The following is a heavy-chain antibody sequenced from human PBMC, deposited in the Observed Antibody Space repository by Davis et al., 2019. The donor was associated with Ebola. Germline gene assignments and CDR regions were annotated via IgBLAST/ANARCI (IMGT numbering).Heavy chain of an antibody. D-gene: IGHD5-12*01. Sequence: GGSLRLSCAASGFTFKTFGMNWVRQAPGKGLEWVAVISYDGRNKFCADSVKGRFTISRDNSKNTVYLQMDSLRAEDKAVYFCAKDHRFIVAAVTGLDYWGQGTPVTVSS. J-gene: IGHJ4*02. CDR1: GFTFKTFG. V-gene: IGHV3-30*18. CDR2: ISYDGRNK. CDR3: AKDHRFIVAAVTGLDY.